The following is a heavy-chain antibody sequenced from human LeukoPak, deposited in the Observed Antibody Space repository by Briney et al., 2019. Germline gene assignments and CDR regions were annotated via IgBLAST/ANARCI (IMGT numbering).Heavy chain of an antibody. J-gene: IGHJ4*02. V-gene: IGHV1-69-2*01. CDR3: AVGRGFAHGRLEE. D-gene: IGHD5-12*01. CDR2: FHPPDDEA. CDR1: GYNFIANS. Sequence: GATVNLSCKTSGYNFIANSIHWVRQAPGKGGEWMGRFHPPDDEAKYLERFDGRIAITADTSTDTSYLELKGLTSDDTALYFCAVGRGFAHGRLEEWGQGTLITVSS.